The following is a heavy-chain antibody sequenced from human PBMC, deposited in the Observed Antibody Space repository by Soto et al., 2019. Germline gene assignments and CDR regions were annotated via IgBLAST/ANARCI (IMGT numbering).Heavy chain of an antibody. CDR3: ARVGSPYYYYYYMDV. D-gene: IGHD2-15*01. Sequence: QVQLQQWGAGLLKPSETLSLTCAVYGGSFSGYYWSWIRQPPGKGLEWIGEINHSGSTNYNPSLKSRVTISVDTSKNQFSLKLSSVTAADTAVYYCARVGSPYYYYYYMDVWGKGTTVTVSS. CDR1: GGSFSGYY. J-gene: IGHJ6*03. CDR2: INHSGST. V-gene: IGHV4-34*01.